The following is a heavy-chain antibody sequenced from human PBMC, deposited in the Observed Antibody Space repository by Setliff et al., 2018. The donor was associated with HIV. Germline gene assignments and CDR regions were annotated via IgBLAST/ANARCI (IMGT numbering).Heavy chain of an antibody. D-gene: IGHD3-10*02. J-gene: IGHJ1*01. CDR1: GGSFSGFY. V-gene: IGHV4-34*01. CDR3: ASSRSLFGEEYFHH. Sequence: PSETLSLTCAVYGGSFSGFYWNWIRQPPGKGLEWIGEINHSGSTNYNPSLKSRVTISVDTSKNQFSLKLRSVTAADTAVYYCASSRSLFGEEYFHHWGQGTLVTVSS. CDR2: INHSGST.